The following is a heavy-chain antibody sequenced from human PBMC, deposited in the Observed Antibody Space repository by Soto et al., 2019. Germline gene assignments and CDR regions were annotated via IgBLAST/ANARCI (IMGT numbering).Heavy chain of an antibody. J-gene: IGHJ3*01. CDR2: ISLTGGSV. CDR3: AKVIRRDAYGAFDV. V-gene: IGHV3-23*01. CDR1: VFTFNTYA. D-gene: IGHD4-17*01. Sequence: SLRLSCAASVFTFNTYAMTWVRQPPGKGLEWVSSISLTGGSVYDADSVKGRFTISRDNSKNILYLQMTSLRVEGTAKYFCAKVIRRDAYGAFDVWGQGTMVTVSS.